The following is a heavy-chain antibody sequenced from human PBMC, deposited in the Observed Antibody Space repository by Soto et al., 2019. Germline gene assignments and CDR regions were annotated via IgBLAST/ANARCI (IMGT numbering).Heavy chain of an antibody. J-gene: IGHJ5*02. V-gene: IGHV3-48*01. CDR1: GFTFSSYS. CDR2: ISSSSSTI. CDR3: ARHPERIAEIGWFDP. D-gene: IGHD6-13*01. Sequence: PGGSLRLSCAASGFTFSSYSMNWVRQAPGKGLEWVSYISSSSSTIYYADYVKGRFTISRDNAKNSLFLQMNSLRAEDTFFFYCARHPERIAEIGWFDPWGQGTLVTVSS.